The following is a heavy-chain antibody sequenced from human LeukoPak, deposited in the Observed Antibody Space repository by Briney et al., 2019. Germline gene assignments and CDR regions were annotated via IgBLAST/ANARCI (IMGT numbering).Heavy chain of an antibody. D-gene: IGHD3-10*01. V-gene: IGHV4-38-2*02. CDR3: ARTMVRGVIEKDNWFDP. CDR1: GYSISSGYY. Sequence: SETLSLTCTVSGYSISSGYYWGWIRQPPGKGLEWIGSIYHSGSTYYNPSLKSQVTISVDTSKNQFSLKLSSVTAADTAVYYCARTMVRGVIEKDNWFDPWGQGTLVTVSS. J-gene: IGHJ5*02. CDR2: IYHSGST.